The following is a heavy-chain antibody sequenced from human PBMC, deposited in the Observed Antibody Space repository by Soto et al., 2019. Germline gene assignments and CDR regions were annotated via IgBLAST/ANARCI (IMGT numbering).Heavy chain of an antibody. V-gene: IGHV3-48*01. CDR1: GFTFSSYS. J-gene: IGHJ2*01. CDR2: ISSSSTTI. CDR3: ARVVGTYWYFDL. Sequence: GGSLRLSCASSGFTFSSYSMNLVRQAPGKGLEWVSYISSSSTTIYYADSVKGRFAISRDKAKNSLYLQMNSLRAEDTAVYYCARVVGTYWYFDLWGRGTLVTVSS. D-gene: IGHD2-21*02.